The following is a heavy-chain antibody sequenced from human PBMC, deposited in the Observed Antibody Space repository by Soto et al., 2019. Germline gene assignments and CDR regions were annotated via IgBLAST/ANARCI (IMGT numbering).Heavy chain of an antibody. CDR3: ARDYGGNSGWFDP. J-gene: IGHJ5*02. D-gene: IGHD4-17*01. CDR1: GYTFTSYD. V-gene: IGHV1-8*01. CDR2: MNPNSGEK. Sequence: QVQLVQSGAEVKKPGASVKVSCKASGYTFTSYDINWVRQATGQGPEWMGWMNPNSGEKGYAQKFQGRLPMTRDTTLSTAYIELSSLRFEDTAVYYCARDYGGNSGWFDPWGQGTLVTVSS.